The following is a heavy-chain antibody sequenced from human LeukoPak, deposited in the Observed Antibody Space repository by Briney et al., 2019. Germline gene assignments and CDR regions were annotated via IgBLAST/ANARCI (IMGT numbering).Heavy chain of an antibody. J-gene: IGHJ4*02. V-gene: IGHV4-34*01. CDR3: VSEGRQLDY. Sequence: PSETLSLTCAVCGGYFSGYYWSWIRQPPGKGLEWIGEINHSGSTNYNPSLKSRVTISVDTSKNQFSLKLSSVTAASTALYYCVSEGRQLDYWGQGTLVTVSS. CDR2: INHSGST. CDR1: GGYFSGYY.